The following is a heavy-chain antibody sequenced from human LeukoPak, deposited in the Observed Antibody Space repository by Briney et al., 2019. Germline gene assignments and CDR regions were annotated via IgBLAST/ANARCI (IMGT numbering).Heavy chain of an antibody. CDR2: ISGSGGST. CDR1: GFTFSSYA. V-gene: IGHV3-23*01. J-gene: IGHJ4*02. Sequence: GGSLRLSCAASGFTFSSYAMSWVRQAPGKGLEWVSAISGSGGSTYYADSVKGRFTISRDNSKNMLYLQMNSLRAEDTAVYYCAKDGHYDSSGPYYFDYWGQGTLVTVSS. D-gene: IGHD3-22*01. CDR3: AKDGHYDSSGPYYFDY.